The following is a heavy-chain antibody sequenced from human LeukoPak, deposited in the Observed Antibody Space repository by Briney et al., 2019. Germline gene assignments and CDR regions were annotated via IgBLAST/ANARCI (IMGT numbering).Heavy chain of an antibody. V-gene: IGHV7-4-1*02. CDR3: ARDRLPRFPWRGIQSLDNAFDI. J-gene: IGHJ3*02. CDR1: GYTFTSYA. Sequence: ASVKVSCKASGYTFTSYAMNWVRQAPGQGLEWMGWINTNTGNPTYAQGFTGRFVFSLDTSVSTAYLQISSLKAEDTAVYYRARDRLPRFPWRGIQSLDNAFDIWGQGTMVTVSS. D-gene: IGHD2-2*03. CDR2: INTNTGNP.